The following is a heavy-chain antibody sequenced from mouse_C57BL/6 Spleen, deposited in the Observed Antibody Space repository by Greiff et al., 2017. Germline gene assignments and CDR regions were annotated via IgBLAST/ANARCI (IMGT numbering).Heavy chain of an antibody. CDR1: GYTFTDYE. CDR3: TKLNYFGY. D-gene: IGHD4-1*01. J-gene: IGHJ2*01. CDR2: IDPETGGT. V-gene: IGHV1-15*01. Sequence: VQLVESGAELVRPGASVTLSCKASGYTFTDYELHWVKQTPVQGLEWIGAIDPETGGTAYNQKFKGKAILTADKSSSTAYMELRSLTSEDSAVYYCTKLNYFGYWGQGTTLTVSS.